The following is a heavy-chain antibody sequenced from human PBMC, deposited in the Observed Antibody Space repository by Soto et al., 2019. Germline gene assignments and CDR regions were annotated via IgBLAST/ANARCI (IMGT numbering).Heavy chain of an antibody. J-gene: IGHJ4*02. V-gene: IGHV3-7*03. CDR3: VRGYSDYTDYFDY. D-gene: IGHD5-12*01. CDR2: IKQDGSAK. CDR1: GFSFSSFW. Sequence: GALRLSCAASGFSFSSFWMIWVRQAPGKGLEWVAIIKQDGSAKHYVDSVKGRFTVSRDNAEKSLYLQMDSLRPDDTALYYCVRGYSDYTDYFDYWGQGALVTVSS.